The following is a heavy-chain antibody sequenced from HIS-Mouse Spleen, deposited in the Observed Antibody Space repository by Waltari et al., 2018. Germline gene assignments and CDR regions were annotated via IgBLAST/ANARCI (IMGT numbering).Heavy chain of an antibody. J-gene: IGHJ2*01. CDR3: AREIPYSSSWYDWYFDL. CDR2: IYYSGST. Sequence: QLQLQESGPGLVKPSETLSLTCTVSGGSISSSSYYWGWIRQPPGKGLEGIGSIYYSGSTSYNPSLKSRVTISVDTSKTQFSLKLSSVPAADTAVYYCAREIPYSSSWYDWYFDLWGRGTLVTVSS. D-gene: IGHD6-13*01. CDR1: GGSISSSSYY. V-gene: IGHV4-39*07.